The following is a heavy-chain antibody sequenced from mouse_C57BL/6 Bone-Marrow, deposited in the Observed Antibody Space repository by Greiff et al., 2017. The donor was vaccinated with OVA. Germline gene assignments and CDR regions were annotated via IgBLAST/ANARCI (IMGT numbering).Heavy chain of an antibody. Sequence: EVKLQESGPVLVKPGASVKMSCKASGYTFTDYYMNWVKQSHGKSLEWIGVINPYNGGTSYNQKFKGKATLTVDKSSSTAYMALNSLTSEDSAVYYCARCEGSRRGYAMDYWGQGTSVTVSS. CDR3: ARCEGSRRGYAMDY. CDR2: INPYNGGT. J-gene: IGHJ4*01. CDR1: GYTFTDYY. V-gene: IGHV1-19*01.